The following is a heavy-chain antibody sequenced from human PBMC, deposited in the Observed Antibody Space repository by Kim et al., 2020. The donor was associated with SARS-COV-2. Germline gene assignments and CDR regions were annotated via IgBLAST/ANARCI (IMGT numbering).Heavy chain of an antibody. CDR1: GFTFSSYG. V-gene: IGHV3-33*06. CDR3: AKDRAYLGYSSGWGFDY. Sequence: GGSLRLSCAASGFTFSSYGMHWVRQAPGKGLEWVAVIWYDGSNKYYADSVKGRFTISRDNSKNTLYLQMNSLRAEDTAVYYCAKDRAYLGYSSGWGFDYWGQGTLVTVSS. CDR2: IWYDGSNK. D-gene: IGHD6-19*01. J-gene: IGHJ4*02.